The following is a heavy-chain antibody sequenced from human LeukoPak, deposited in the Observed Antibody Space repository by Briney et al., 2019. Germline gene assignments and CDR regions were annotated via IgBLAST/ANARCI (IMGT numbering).Heavy chain of an antibody. CDR2: INPNSGGT. CDR3: ARGLYAIANYVEDAFEI. CDR1: GYTFTDYY. J-gene: IGHJ3*02. Sequence: GASVKVSCKASGYTFTDYYMHWVRQAPGRGLEWMGWINPNSGGTNYAQKFQGRVTMTRDTSISTAYMELSRLRSDDTAVYYCARGLYAIANYVEDAFEIWGQGTMVTVSS. V-gene: IGHV1-2*02. D-gene: IGHD4/OR15-4a*01.